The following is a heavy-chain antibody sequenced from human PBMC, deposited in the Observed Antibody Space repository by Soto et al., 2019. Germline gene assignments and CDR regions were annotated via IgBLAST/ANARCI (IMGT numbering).Heavy chain of an antibody. V-gene: IGHV4-4*07. CDR2: IDASGNT. CDR3: ARYSNNWFQTEGMDV. J-gene: IGHJ6*02. Sequence: SENLYFTCPVSVDSITTYYWSWIRQPAGKGLEWIGRIDASGNTNYNPSPNSRVTMSIDTSKKQFSLKLTSVTAADTAIYYCARYSNNWFQTEGMDVWGQGTTGT. CDR1: VDSITTYY. D-gene: IGHD6-13*01.